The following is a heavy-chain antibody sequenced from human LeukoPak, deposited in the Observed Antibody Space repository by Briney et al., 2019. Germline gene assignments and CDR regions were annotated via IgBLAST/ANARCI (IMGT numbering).Heavy chain of an antibody. CDR3: ARTTEGGYTYGYFYYYYMDV. CDR1: GGSISSYY. D-gene: IGHD5-18*01. Sequence: SSETLSLTYTVSGGSISSYYWSWIRQPPGKGLEWIGYIYYSGSTNYNPSLKSRVTISVDTSKNQFSLKLTSVTAADTAVYYCARTTEGGYTYGYFYYYYMDVWGKGTTVTISS. CDR2: IYYSGST. J-gene: IGHJ6*03. V-gene: IGHV4-59*01.